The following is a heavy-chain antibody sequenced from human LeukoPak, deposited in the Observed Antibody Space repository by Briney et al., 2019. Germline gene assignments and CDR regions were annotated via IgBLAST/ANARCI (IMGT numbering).Heavy chain of an antibody. J-gene: IGHJ5*02. V-gene: IGHV1-2*02. CDR3: AVLRFGELPNWFDP. CDR2: INPNSGGT. D-gene: IGHD3-10*01. CDR1: GYTFTGYY. Sequence: ASVKVSCKASGYTFTGYYMHWVRQAPGQGLEWMGWINPNSGGTNYAQKFQGRVTMTRDTSISTAYMELSRLRSDDTAVYYCAVLRFGELPNWFDPWGQGTLVTVSS.